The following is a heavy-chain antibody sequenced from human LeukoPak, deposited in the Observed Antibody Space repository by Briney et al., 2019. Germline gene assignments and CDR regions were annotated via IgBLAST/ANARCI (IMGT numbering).Heavy chain of an antibody. CDR2: IYYSGST. Sequence: KPSETLSLTCTVSGGSISSSSYYWGWIRQPPGKGLEWIGSIYYSGSTYYNPSLKSRVTISVDTSKNQFSLKLSSVTAADTAVYYCASWYSSGWYFDYWGQGTVVTVSS. CDR1: GGSISSSSYY. J-gene: IGHJ4*02. V-gene: IGHV4-39*01. D-gene: IGHD6-19*01. CDR3: ASWYSSGWYFDY.